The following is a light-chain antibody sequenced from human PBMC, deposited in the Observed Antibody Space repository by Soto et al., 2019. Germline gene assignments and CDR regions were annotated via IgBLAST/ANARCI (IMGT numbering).Light chain of an antibody. J-gene: IGLJ2*01. Sequence: QSALTQPASMSGSPGQSITISCTGTSSDIGGYNYISWYQQLPGKAPKFIIYNVRNRPSGVSSRFSGSRSGNTASLTISGLQAEDEADYYCSSYTSSSTVIFGGGTQLTVL. CDR2: NVR. V-gene: IGLV2-14*01. CDR1: SSDIGGYNY. CDR3: SSYTSSSTVI.